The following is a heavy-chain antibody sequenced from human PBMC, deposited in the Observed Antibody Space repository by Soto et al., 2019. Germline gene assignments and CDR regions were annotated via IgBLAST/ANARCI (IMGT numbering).Heavy chain of an antibody. CDR3: AKGVVPAAIRRFLEWSPDYYFDY. Sequence: QVQLVQSGAEVKKPGASVKVSCKASGYTFTSYYMHWVRQAPGQGLEWMGIINPSGGSTSYAQKFQGRFTMTRDTSTSTVYMELSSLRSEDTAVYYCAKGVVPAAIRRFLEWSPDYYFDYWGQGTLVTVSS. D-gene: IGHD2-2*02. CDR2: INPSGGST. V-gene: IGHV1-46*01. J-gene: IGHJ4*02. CDR1: GYTFTSYY.